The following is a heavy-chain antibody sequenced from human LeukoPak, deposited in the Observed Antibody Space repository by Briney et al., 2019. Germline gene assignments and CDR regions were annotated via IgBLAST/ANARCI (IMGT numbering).Heavy chain of an antibody. Sequence: ASVKVSCKASGYTFTSYAMHWVRQAPGQRLEWMGWINAGNGNTKYSQKFQGRVTITRDTSASTAYMELSSLRAEDTAVYYCASSDFELLFGEPYDAFHIWGQGTMVTVSS. V-gene: IGHV1-3*01. J-gene: IGHJ3*02. CDR2: INAGNGNT. CDR3: ASSDFELLFGEPYDAFHI. D-gene: IGHD3-10*01. CDR1: GYTFTSYA.